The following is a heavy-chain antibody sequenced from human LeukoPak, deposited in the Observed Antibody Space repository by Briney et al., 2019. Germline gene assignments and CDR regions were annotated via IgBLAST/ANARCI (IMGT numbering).Heavy chain of an antibody. D-gene: IGHD6-6*01. CDR2: INHSGST. CDR1: GGSFSGYY. CDR3: ARGQKSAAPYRLYNWFDP. V-gene: IGHV4-34*01. Sequence: SETLSLTCAVYGGSFSGYYWSWIRQPPGKGLEWIGEINHSGSTNYNPSLKSRVTISVDTSKNQFSLKLSSVTATDTAVYYCARGQKSAAPYRLYNWFDPWGQGTLVTVSS. J-gene: IGHJ5*02.